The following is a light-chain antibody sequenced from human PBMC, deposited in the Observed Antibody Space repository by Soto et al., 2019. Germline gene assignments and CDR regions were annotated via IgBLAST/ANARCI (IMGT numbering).Light chain of an antibody. J-gene: IGKJ1*01. V-gene: IGKV1-39*01. CDR3: QQHNTYPGT. Sequence: DIQMPQSPSSMSASVGDRVTITCRASQSISAYLNWYQQKPGKAPKLLIYAASSLQSGVPSRFSGSGSGTEFTLTISSLQPDDVATYYCQQHNTYPGTFGQGTKVDIK. CDR1: QSISAY. CDR2: AAS.